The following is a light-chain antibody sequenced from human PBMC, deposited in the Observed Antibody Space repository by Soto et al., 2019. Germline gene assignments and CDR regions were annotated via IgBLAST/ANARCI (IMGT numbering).Light chain of an antibody. Sequence: EIVLTQSPGTLSLSPGERATLSCRASQSVSSGYLAWYQQKPGQAPRLIISGASSRATGIPDSVSGSGSETDFTLTISRLEPEDFAVYYCQQYGTSPYTFGQGTKLEIK. CDR1: QSVSSGY. CDR3: QQYGTSPYT. CDR2: GAS. V-gene: IGKV3-20*01. J-gene: IGKJ2*01.